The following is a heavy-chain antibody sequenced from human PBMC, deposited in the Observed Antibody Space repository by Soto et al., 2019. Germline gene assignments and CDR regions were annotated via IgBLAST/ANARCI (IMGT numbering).Heavy chain of an antibody. V-gene: IGHV3-21*01. Sequence: GGSLRLSCAASGFTFSSYSMNWVRQAPGKGLEWVSSISSSSSYIYYADSVKGRFTISRDNAKNSLYLQMNSLRAEDTAVYYCARDETGQQLFDPWGQGTLVTVSS. CDR2: ISSSSSYI. D-gene: IGHD6-13*01. CDR1: GFTFSSYS. J-gene: IGHJ5*02. CDR3: ARDETGQQLFDP.